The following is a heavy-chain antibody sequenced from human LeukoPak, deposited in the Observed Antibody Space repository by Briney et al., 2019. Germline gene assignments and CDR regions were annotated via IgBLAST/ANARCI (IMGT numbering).Heavy chain of an antibody. D-gene: IGHD5-18*01. CDR3: AREMDTAMVGYYYGMDV. CDR2: ISGSGGST. V-gene: IGHV3-23*01. J-gene: IGHJ6*02. Sequence: PGGSLRLPCAASGFTFSSYAMSWVRQAPGKGLEWVSAISGSGGSTYYADSVKGRFTISRDNSKNTLYLQMNSLRAEDTAVYYCAREMDTAMVGYYYGMDVWGQGTTVTVSS. CDR1: GFTFSSYA.